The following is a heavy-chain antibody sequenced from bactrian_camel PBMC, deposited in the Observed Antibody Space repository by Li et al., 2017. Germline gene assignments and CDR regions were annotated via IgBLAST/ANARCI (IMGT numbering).Heavy chain of an antibody. J-gene: IGHJ6*01. CDR3: AAKLPFECYVDSSGSDFDN. D-gene: IGHD3*01. V-gene: IGHV3S40*01. CDR1: YTRRPNY. Sequence: VQLVESGGGSVQAGGSLRLSCSYTRRPNYVTWFRQAPGNGREGVAGIYTGGGGGYYADAVKGRFTISHDNAKNTAYLQMDNLKHEDTAMYYCAAKLPFECYVDSSGSDFDNWGQGTQVTVS. CDR2: IYTGGGGG.